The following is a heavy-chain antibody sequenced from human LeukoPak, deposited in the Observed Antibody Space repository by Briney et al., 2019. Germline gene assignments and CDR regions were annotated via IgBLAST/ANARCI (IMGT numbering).Heavy chain of an antibody. J-gene: IGHJ3*02. CDR2: ISGSGGST. CDR3: AKERATYDAFDI. D-gene: IGHD1-26*01. Sequence: PGGSLRLSCAASGFTFSSYGMSWVRQAPGKGLEWVSAISGSGGSTYYADSVKGRFTISRDNSKNTLYLQMNSLRAEDMALYYCAKERATYDAFDIWGQGTMVTVSS. CDR1: GFTFSSYG. V-gene: IGHV3-23*01.